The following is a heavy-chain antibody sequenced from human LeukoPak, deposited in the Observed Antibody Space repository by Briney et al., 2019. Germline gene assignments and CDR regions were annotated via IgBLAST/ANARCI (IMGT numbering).Heavy chain of an antibody. Sequence: SETLSLTCTVSGGSIGSYYWSWIRQPPGKGLEWIGYIYYSGSTNYNPSLKSRVTISVDTSKNQFSLKLSSVTAADTAVYYCARDRGPWGITYYGMDVWGQGTTVTVSS. CDR2: IYYSGST. V-gene: IGHV4-59*01. J-gene: IGHJ6*02. CDR3: ARDRGPWGITYYGMDV. D-gene: IGHD3-16*01. CDR1: GGSIGSYY.